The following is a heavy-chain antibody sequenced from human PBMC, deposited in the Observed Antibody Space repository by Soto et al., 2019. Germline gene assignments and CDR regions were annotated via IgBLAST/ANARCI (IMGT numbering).Heavy chain of an antibody. CDR1: GFTFSSYG. D-gene: IGHD4-17*01. CDR3: GKDHGDYAFDQ. Sequence: EVQLLVSGGGLVQPGGSLRLSCAASGFTFSSYGMSWVRQAPGKGLEWVSALSGNGAKTYYADSVKGRFTISRDNSKYTLYLQMSSLRAADTAVYYCGKDHGDYAFDQWGQGTLVTVSS. V-gene: IGHV3-23*01. CDR2: LSGNGAKT. J-gene: IGHJ4*02.